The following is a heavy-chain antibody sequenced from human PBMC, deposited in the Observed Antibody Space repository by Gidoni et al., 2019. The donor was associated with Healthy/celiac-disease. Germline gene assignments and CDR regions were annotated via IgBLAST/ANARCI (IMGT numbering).Heavy chain of an antibody. CDR3: AREPMYYDFWSGYPPPNYYYGMDV. Sequence: QVQLVQSGAEVKKPGASVKVSCKASGYTFTRYYMHWVRQAPGQGLEWMGIINPSGGSTSYAQKFQGRVTMTRDTSTSTVYMELSSLRSEDTAVYYCAREPMYYDFWSGYPPPNYYYGMDVWGQGTTVTVSS. D-gene: IGHD3-3*01. V-gene: IGHV1-46*01. CDR1: GYTFTRYY. J-gene: IGHJ6*02. CDR2: INPSGGST.